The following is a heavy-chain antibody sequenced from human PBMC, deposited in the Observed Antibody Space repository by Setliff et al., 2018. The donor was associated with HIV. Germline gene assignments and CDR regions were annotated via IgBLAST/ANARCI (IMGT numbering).Heavy chain of an antibody. J-gene: IGHJ6*02. CDR3: ARATYYDFWRGNLYGMDV. CDR2: ISAYNGNT. V-gene: IGHV1-18*01. Sequence: ASVKVSCKASGYTFTDYGISWVRQAPGQGLEWMGWISAYNGNTKYAQKFQGRVTMTTHTSTNTAYMELRSLRSDDTAVYYYARATYYDFWRGNLYGMDVWGQGTAVTVSS. D-gene: IGHD3-3*01. CDR1: GYTFTDYG.